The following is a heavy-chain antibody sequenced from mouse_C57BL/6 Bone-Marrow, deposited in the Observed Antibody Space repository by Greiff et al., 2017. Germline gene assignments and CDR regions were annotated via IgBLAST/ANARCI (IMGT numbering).Heavy chain of an antibody. CDR3: ARMDGRSYDAMGY. J-gene: IGHJ4*01. D-gene: IGHD1-1*01. V-gene: IGHV1-55*01. CDR1: GYTFTSYW. CDR2: IYPGSGST. Sequence: QVQLQQPGAELVKPGASVKMSCKASGYTFTSYWITWVKQRPGQGLEWIGDIYPGSGSTNYNEKFKSKATLTVDTSSSTAYMQLSSLTSEDSAVYYCARMDGRSYDAMGYWGQGTSVTVSS.